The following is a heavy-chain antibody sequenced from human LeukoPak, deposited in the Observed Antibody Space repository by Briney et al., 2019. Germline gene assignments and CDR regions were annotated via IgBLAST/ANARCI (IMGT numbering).Heavy chain of an antibody. CDR2: IIPIFGTA. V-gene: IGHV1-69*06. Sequence: SVKVPCKASGGTFSSYAISWVRQAPGQGLEWMGGIIPIFGTANYAQKFQGRVTITADKSTSTAYMELSSLRSEDTAVYYCAREVTIFGVVIIRDAFDIWGQGTMVTVSS. J-gene: IGHJ3*02. D-gene: IGHD3-3*01. CDR1: GGTFSSYA. CDR3: AREVTIFGVVIIRDAFDI.